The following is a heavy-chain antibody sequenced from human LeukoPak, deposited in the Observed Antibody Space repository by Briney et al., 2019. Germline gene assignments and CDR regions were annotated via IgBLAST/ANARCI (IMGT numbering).Heavy chain of an antibody. V-gene: IGHV4-59*01. CDR3: ARVPVDTAMAHGLDY. CDR2: IYYSGST. Sequence: PSETLSLTCTVSGGSISSYYWSWIRQPPGKGLEWIGYIYYSGSTNYNPSLKSRVTISVDTSKNQFSLKLSSVTAADTAVYYCARVPVDTAMAHGLDYWGQGTLVTVSS. J-gene: IGHJ4*02. D-gene: IGHD5-18*01. CDR1: GGSISSYY.